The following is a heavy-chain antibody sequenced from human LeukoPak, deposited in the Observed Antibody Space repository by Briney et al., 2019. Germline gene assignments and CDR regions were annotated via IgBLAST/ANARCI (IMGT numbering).Heavy chain of an antibody. CDR1: GGSFSGYY. J-gene: IGHJ4*02. CDR2: INHSGST. CDR3: ARAAAGMSLAY. V-gene: IGHV4-34*01. D-gene: IGHD6-13*01. Sequence: PSETLSLTCAVYGGSFSGYYWSWIRQPPGKGLEWIGEINHSGSTNYNPSLKSRVTISVDTSKNQFSLKLSSVTAADTAVYYCARAAAGMSLAYWGQGTLVTVSS.